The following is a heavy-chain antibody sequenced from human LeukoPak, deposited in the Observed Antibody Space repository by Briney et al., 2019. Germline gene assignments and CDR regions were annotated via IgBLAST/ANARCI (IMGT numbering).Heavy chain of an antibody. CDR1: GFPLSSYA. V-gene: IGHV3-23*01. CDR3: TGLYGGSYAY. CDR2: ISDSGGST. Sequence: GGSLRLSCTASGFPLSSYAMAWVRQAPGKGLDWVSTISDSGGSTFYADSVKGRFTISRDNSRNIVFLQINSLRAEDTAMYYCTGLYGGSYAYWGQGTLVTVSS. D-gene: IGHD1-26*01. J-gene: IGHJ4*02.